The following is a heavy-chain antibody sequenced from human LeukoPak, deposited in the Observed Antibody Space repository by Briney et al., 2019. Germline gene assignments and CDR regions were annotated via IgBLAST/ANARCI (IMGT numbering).Heavy chain of an antibody. CDR3: ARLPYVWGSYPLFDY. Sequence: GESLKISCKGSGYSFTSYWIGWVRQMPGKVLEWMGIIYPGDSDTRYSPSFQGQVTISADKSISTAYLQWSSLKASDTAMYYCARLPYVWGSYPLFDYWGQGTLVTVSS. CDR1: GYSFTSYW. D-gene: IGHD3-16*01. V-gene: IGHV5-51*01. CDR2: IYPGDSDT. J-gene: IGHJ4*02.